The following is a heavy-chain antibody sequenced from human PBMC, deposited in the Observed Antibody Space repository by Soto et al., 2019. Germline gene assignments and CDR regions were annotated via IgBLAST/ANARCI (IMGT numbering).Heavy chain of an antibody. CDR2: IYPGDSET. CDR1: GYSFTNYW. V-gene: IGHV5-51*01. D-gene: IGHD5-18*01. CDR3: ERYLYSYAYSDH. J-gene: IGHJ4*02. Sequence: GESLKISCKGSGYSFTNYWLGWVRQMPGKGLEWMGIIYPGDSETRYSPSFQGQVTISADKSISTAYLQWSSLKASDTAMYYCERYLYSYAYSDHWGQGTLVNVSS.